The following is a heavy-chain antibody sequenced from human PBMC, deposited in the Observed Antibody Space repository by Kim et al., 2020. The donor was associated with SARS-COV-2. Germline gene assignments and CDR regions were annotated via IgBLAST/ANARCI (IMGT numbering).Heavy chain of an antibody. J-gene: IGHJ4*02. V-gene: IGHV3-30*07. CDR3: ARESIVVVVAATRLYFDY. D-gene: IGHD2-15*01. Sequence: KGRFTISRDNSKNTLYLQMNSLRAEDTAVYYCARESIVVVVAATRLYFDYWGQGTLVTVSS.